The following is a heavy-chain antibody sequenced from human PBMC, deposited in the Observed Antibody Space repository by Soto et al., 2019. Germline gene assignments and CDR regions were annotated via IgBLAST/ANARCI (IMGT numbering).Heavy chain of an antibody. CDR1: GFTFSSSA. J-gene: IGHJ4*02. D-gene: IGHD2-8*01. CDR2: IAVGSGYT. V-gene: IGHV1-58*01. CDR3: AADATAWQQMVPSDY. Sequence: QMQLEQSGPEVKKPGTSVKVSCKASGFTFSSSAFQCVRQARGQRLEWIGWIAVGSGYTNYAQRFQDRVTLTRDMSTATTYMELSRLTSEDTAIYYCAADATAWQQMVPSDYWGQGTLVTVSS.